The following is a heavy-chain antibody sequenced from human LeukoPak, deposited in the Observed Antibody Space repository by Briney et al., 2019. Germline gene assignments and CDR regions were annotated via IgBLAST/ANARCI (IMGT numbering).Heavy chain of an antibody. Sequence: SETLSLTCTVSGGSISSYYWSWIRQPPGKGLEWIGYIYYSGSTNYNPSLKSRVTISVDTSKNQFSLKLSSVTAADTAVYYCASQTYYDMSFDYWGQGTLVTVSS. CDR1: GGSISSYY. J-gene: IGHJ4*02. D-gene: IGHD3-9*01. CDR3: ASQTYYDMSFDY. CDR2: IYYSGST. V-gene: IGHV4-59*01.